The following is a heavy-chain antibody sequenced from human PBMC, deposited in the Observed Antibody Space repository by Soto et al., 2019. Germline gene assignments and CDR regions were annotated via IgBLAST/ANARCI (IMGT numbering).Heavy chain of an antibody. CDR1: GYIFMNYA. CDR2: INAGNGDT. D-gene: IGHD2-2*01. CDR3: ARVPRYSYDIVAVPAVMFDDWFDP. J-gene: IGHJ5*02. Sequence: QVQLVQSGAEVKRPGASVKVSCKASGYIFMNYAVHWVRQAPGQSLEWVGWINAGNGDTKYSQRFQGRVTITRDTSSSTANMEVSSLRSEDTAVDYCARVPRYSYDIVAVPAVMFDDWFDPWGQGTLVTVSS. V-gene: IGHV1-3*01.